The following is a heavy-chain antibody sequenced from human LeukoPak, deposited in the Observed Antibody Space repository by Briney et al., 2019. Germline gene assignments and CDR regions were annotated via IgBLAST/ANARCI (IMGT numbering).Heavy chain of an antibody. D-gene: IGHD2-2*01. J-gene: IGHJ4*02. V-gene: IGHV3-7*01. CDR1: GLTFSGYW. Sequence: GGPLRLSCAASGLTFSGYWMSWVRQAPGKGLEWVGNIKQDGSEKYYVDSVKGRFTISKDNAKNSLYLQMNSLTAEDTAEYYCASSSTAYFDNWGQGTLVTVSS. CDR2: IKQDGSEK. CDR3: ASSSTAYFDN.